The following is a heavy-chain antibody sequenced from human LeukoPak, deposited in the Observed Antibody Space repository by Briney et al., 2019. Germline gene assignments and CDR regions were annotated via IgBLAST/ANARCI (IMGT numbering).Heavy chain of an antibody. J-gene: IGHJ3*02. D-gene: IGHD3-10*01. CDR2: INAGNGNT. CDR1: GYTFTSYA. CDR3: ARSMVRGSSLNALDI. V-gene: IGHV1-3*01. Sequence: ASVKVSCKASGYTFTSYAMHWVRQAPGQRLEWMGWINAGNGNTKYSQKFQGRVTITRDTSASTAYMELSSLRSEDTAVYYCARSMVRGSSLNALDIWGQGTMVTVSS.